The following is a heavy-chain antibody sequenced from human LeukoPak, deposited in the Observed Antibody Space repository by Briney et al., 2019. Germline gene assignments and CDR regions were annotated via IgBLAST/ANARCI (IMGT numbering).Heavy chain of an antibody. CDR3: SRESGAFCPFGY. CDR1: GGSISSTNW. V-gene: IGHV4-4*02. Sequence: SETLSLTCGVSGGSISSTNWWSWVRQPPGQGLEWIGEISLTGETNYNPSLNGRVTMSLDKSRNQLSLNLTSVTAADTAIYYYSRESGAFCPFGYWGQGTLVIVSS. CDR2: ISLTGET. D-gene: IGHD1-26*01. J-gene: IGHJ4*02.